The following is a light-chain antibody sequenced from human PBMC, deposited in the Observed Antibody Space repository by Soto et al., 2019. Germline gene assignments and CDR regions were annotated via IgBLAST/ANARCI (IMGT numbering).Light chain of an antibody. J-gene: IGKJ2*01. CDR2: GTS. Sequence: DIVLTQSPGTLSLSPGERATLSCRASQSVNSSYLAWYQQKPGQAPRLLIYGTSSRATAIPDRFSGSGSGTDFTLTISRLEPEDFAVYYCQQYGRSPPMYTFGRGTKVEIK. CDR3: QQYGRSPPMYT. CDR1: QSVNSSY. V-gene: IGKV3-20*01.